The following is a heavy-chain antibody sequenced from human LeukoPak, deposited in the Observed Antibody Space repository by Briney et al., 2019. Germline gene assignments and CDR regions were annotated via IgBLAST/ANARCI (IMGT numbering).Heavy chain of an antibody. J-gene: IGHJ4*02. D-gene: IGHD3-22*01. CDR2: ISSSSNYL. CDR3: ARDRGYGYYDSSGYL. V-gene: IGHV3-21*01. Sequence: GGSLRLSCAGSGFTFSSYSMNWIRQAPGKGLELVSSISSSSNYLYYADSVKGRFTISRDNAENSLYLQMNSLRAEDTAVYYCARDRGYGYYDSSGYLWGQGTLVTVSS. CDR1: GFTFSSYS.